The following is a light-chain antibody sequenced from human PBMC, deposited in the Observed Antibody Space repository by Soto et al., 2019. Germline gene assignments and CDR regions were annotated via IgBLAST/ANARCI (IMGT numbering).Light chain of an antibody. CDR2: DAS. J-gene: IGKJ4*01. Sequence: EIVLTQSPATLSLSPGERATLSCRASQSVSTYLAWYQQKPGQAPRLLIYDASNRATGIPTRFSGSGSGTDFTLTISNLEPEDFAVYYCQQRSNWTPLTFGGETKVEIK. CDR3: QQRSNWTPLT. V-gene: IGKV3-11*01. CDR1: QSVSTY.